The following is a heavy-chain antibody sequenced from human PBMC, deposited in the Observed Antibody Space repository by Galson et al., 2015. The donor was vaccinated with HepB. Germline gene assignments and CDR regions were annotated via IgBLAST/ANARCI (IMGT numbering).Heavy chain of an antibody. D-gene: IGHD3-22*01. CDR1: GGSISSYY. CDR2: IYYSGST. V-gene: IGHV4-59*01. J-gene: IGHJ4*02. Sequence: SETLSLTCTVSGGSISSYYWSWIRQPPGKGLGWIGYIYYSGSTNYNPSLKSRVTISVDTSKNQFSLKLSSVTAADTAVYYCARDGYYDSSGYGEFDYWGQGTLVTVS. CDR3: ARDGYYDSSGYGEFDY.